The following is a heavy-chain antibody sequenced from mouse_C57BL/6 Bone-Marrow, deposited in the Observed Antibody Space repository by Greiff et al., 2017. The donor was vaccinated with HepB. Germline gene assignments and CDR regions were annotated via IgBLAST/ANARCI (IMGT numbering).Heavy chain of an antibody. CDR2: IDPETGGT. CDR3: TRAPRGDGYYSFDY. D-gene: IGHD2-3*01. CDR1: GYTFTDYD. J-gene: IGHJ2*01. V-gene: IGHV1-15*01. Sequence: QVHVKQSGAELVRPGASVTLSCKASGYTFTDYDMHWVKQTPVHGLEWIGAIDPETGGTAYNQKFKGKAILTADKSSSTAYMARRSLTSEDSAVYYCTRAPRGDGYYSFDYWGQGTTLTVSS.